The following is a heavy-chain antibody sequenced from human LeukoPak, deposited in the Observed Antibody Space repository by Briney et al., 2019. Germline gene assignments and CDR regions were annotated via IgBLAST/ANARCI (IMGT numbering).Heavy chain of an antibody. CDR2: INHSGST. Sequence: SETLSLTCAVYGGSFSGYYWSWIRQPPGKGLEWIGEINHSGSTNYNPSLKSRVTISVDTSKNQFSLKLSSVTAADTAVYYCARGYDYGGSSGKIDYWGQGTLVTVSS. D-gene: IGHD4-23*01. V-gene: IGHV4-34*01. CDR1: GGSFSGYY. J-gene: IGHJ4*02. CDR3: ARGYDYGGSSGKIDY.